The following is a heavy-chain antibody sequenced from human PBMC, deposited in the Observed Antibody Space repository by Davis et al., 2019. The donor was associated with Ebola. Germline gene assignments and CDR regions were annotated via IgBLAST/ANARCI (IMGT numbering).Heavy chain of an antibody. J-gene: IGHJ4*02. CDR2: ISSSSSYK. Sequence: GGSLRLSCVASGFTFSSYSMNWVRLAPGKGLEWVSYISSSSSYKHYADSVRGRFTISRDNSKSTQYLQMNSLRPDDTALYFCARIRWYYFDYWGQGTLVTVSS. CDR3: ARIRWYYFDY. CDR1: GFTFSSYS. D-gene: IGHD3-16*02. V-gene: IGHV3-21*05.